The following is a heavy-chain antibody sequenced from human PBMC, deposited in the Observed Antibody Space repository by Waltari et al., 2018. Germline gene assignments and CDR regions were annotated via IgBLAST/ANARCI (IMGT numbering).Heavy chain of an antibody. CDR3: ARDLYDSTDPDAFDI. CDR2: IYYSGST. V-gene: IGHV4-31*03. D-gene: IGHD3-3*01. J-gene: IGHJ3*02. CDR1: GGSISSVGYY. Sequence: QVQLQESGPGMVQPSQTLSLTCTVSGGSISSVGYYWSWLRQHPGKGLEWIGYIYYSGSTYYNPSLKSRVTIAVDTSKNQFSLKMSSVTAADTAVYYCARDLYDSTDPDAFDIWGQGTMVTVSS.